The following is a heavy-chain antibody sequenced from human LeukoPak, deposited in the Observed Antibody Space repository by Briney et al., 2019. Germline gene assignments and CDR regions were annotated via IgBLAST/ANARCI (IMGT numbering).Heavy chain of an antibody. V-gene: IGHV4-38-2*01. Sequence: PSETLSLTCAVSGYSISSGYYWGWIRQPPGKGLEWIGSIYHSGSTYYNPSLKSRVTISEDTSKNQFSLKLSSVTAADTAVYYCALGDSSGWVGYFDYWGQGTLVTVSS. J-gene: IGHJ4*02. CDR2: IYHSGST. CDR3: ALGDSSGWVGYFDY. CDR1: GYSISSGYY. D-gene: IGHD6-19*01.